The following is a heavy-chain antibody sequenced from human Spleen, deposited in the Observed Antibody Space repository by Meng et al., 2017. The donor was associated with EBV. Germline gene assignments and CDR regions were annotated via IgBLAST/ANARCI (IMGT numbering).Heavy chain of an antibody. V-gene: IGHV2-5*01. CDR3: AHRGITFGGAIEFDY. D-gene: IGHD3-16*02. CDR1: GFSLSTTGVA. J-gene: IGHJ4*02. Sequence: QFTLKESGXTLVSXXXTLTLTCXFSGFSLSTTGVAVAWIRQPPGKALECLTLIYWNGDKRYSPSLRTRLTITKGTSENQVVLTMTNMDPVDTATYYCAHRGITFGGAIEFDYLGQGALVTVSS. CDR2: IYWNGDK.